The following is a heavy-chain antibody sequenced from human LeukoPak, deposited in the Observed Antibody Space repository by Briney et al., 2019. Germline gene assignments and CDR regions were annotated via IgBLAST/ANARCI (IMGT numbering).Heavy chain of an antibody. CDR2: IYTIGST. CDR1: GGSISSYY. V-gene: IGHV4-4*07. J-gene: IGHJ6*03. Sequence: SETLSLTCTVSGGSISSYYWSWVPQPAGKGLEWICRIYTIGSTNYNPSLKSRVTISVDKPKNQFSLQLSSVPAADTAVYYCARDRDYDFWSGYYTADYYYYYYYMDVWGKGTTVTVSS. CDR3: ARDRDYDFWSGYYTADYYYYYYYMDV. D-gene: IGHD3-3*01.